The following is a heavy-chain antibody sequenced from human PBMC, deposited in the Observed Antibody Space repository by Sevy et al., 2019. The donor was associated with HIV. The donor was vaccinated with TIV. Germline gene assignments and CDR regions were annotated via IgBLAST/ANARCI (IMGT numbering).Heavy chain of an antibody. CDR1: GYSMKSDYY. CDR2: IHHSGEV. V-gene: IGHV4-38-2*02. Sequence: SETLSLMCSIPGYSMKSDYYWGWIRQSPGKGLEWIGSIHHSGEVYYNPSLRSRATMSVATSKNQFFLRLPSVTAADTAVYYCARVLASTSCDFWGRGIWVTVSS. J-gene: IGHJ4*02. D-gene: IGHD2-2*01. CDR3: ARVLASTSCDF.